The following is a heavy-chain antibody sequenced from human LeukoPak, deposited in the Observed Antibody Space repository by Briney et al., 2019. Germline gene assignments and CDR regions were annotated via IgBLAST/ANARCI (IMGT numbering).Heavy chain of an antibody. CDR1: GCSISSGGSY. J-gene: IGHJ3*02. V-gene: IGHV4-61*02. D-gene: IGHD3-16*01. CDR3: AKRRDLVGGSGDAFDI. CDR2: IYTSGS. Sequence: PSQTLSLTCTVSGCSISSGGSYWSWIRQPAGKGLEWIRRIYTSGSNYAPSLKSRVTMSLDTSKNQFSLKLSSVTAADTAVYYCAKRRDLVGGSGDAFDIWGPGTMVTVSS.